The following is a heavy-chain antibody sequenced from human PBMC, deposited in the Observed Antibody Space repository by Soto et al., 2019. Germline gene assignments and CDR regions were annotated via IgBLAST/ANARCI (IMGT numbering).Heavy chain of an antibody. J-gene: IGHJ4*02. V-gene: IGHV3-15*01. D-gene: IGHD4-17*01. CDR1: GFTFSNAW. CDR3: TTSYGDYGFDY. Sequence: PGGSLRLSCAASGFTFSNAWMSWVRQAPGKGLEWVSRIKSKTDGGTTDYAAPVKGRFTISRDDSKNTLYLQMNSLKTEDTAVYYCTTSYGDYGFDYWGQGTLVTVSS. CDR2: IKSKTDGGTT.